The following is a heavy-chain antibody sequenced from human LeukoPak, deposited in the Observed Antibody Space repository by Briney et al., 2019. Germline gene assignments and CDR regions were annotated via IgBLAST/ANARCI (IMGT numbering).Heavy chain of an antibody. V-gene: IGHV3-30*02. CDR2: IRYDGSNK. Sequence: GGSLRLSCAASGFTFSSYGMHWVRQAPGKGLEWVAFIRYDGSNKYYADSVKGRFTISRDNSKNTLYLQMNSLRAEDTAVYYCATWRGYSSGWYRYYFDYWGQGTLVTVSS. D-gene: IGHD6-19*01. CDR3: ATWRGYSSGWYRYYFDY. J-gene: IGHJ4*02. CDR1: GFTFSSYG.